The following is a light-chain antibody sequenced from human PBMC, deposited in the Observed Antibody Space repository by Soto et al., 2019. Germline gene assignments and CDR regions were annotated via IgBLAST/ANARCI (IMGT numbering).Light chain of an antibody. V-gene: IGKV3-20*01. CDR3: QQYGGSPPT. CDR2: GAS. J-gene: IGKJ1*01. CDR1: QSVSSNY. Sequence: EIVLTQSPGTLSLSPGERATLSCRASQSVSSNYLALYQRKPGQAPRLLIYGASIRATDIPNRFSGSGSGTDFTLTITRLEPEDFAVYFCQQYGGSPPTFGQGTKLEIK.